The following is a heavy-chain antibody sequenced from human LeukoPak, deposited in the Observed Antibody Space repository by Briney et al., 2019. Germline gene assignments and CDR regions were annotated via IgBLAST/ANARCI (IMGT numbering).Heavy chain of an antibody. CDR1: GFTVSSNY. V-gene: IGHV3-53*01. CDR3: AREGPMESYYDFWSGRSGAFDI. CDR2: IYSGGTT. D-gene: IGHD3-3*01. Sequence: GGSLRLSCAASGFTVSSNYMSWVRQAPGKGLEWVSVIYSGGTTYYADSVKGRFTISRDNSKNTLHLQMNSLRAEDTAVYYCAREGPMESYYDFWSGRSGAFDIWGQGTMVTVSS. J-gene: IGHJ3*02.